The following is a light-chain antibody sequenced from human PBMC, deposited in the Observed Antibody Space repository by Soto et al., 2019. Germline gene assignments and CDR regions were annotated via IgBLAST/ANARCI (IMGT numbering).Light chain of an antibody. Sequence: IQMTQSPSSVSASVGDRVTITCRASQGISSWLVWYQQKPGKTPTLLIYAASSLQRGVPSRFSGSGAGTDFTLTISSLQPEDFATYYWQQANSFPLTFGGGTKVESK. CDR3: QQANSFPLT. V-gene: IGKV1D-12*01. J-gene: IGKJ4*01. CDR2: AAS. CDR1: QGISSW.